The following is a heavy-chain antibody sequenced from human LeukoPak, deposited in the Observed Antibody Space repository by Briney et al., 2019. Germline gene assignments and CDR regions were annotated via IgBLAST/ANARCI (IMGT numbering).Heavy chain of an antibody. CDR3: ARGGDTYGREDY. CDR2: IYSAGST. Sequence: GGSLRLSCAASGLTFSSHWMHWVRQAPGKGLEWVSLIYSAGSTYYADSVKGRFTISRGNSKNTVYLQMNSLRAEDTAVYYCARGGDTYGREDYWGQGTLVTVSS. D-gene: IGHD5-18*01. V-gene: IGHV3-53*01. CDR1: GLTFSSHW. J-gene: IGHJ4*02.